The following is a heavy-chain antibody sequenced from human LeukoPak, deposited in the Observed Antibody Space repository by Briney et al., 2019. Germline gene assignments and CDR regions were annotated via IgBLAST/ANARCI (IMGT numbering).Heavy chain of an antibody. CDR3: ARNRDSSGYYLGPFDY. D-gene: IGHD3-22*01. Sequence: GGSLRLSCAASGFTFSSYSMNWVRQAPGKGLEWVSSINSSSSYIYYADSVKGRFTISRDNAKNSLYLQMNSLRAEDTAVYYCARNRDSSGYYLGPFDYWGQGTLVTVSS. CDR2: INSSSSYI. CDR1: GFTFSSYS. V-gene: IGHV3-21*01. J-gene: IGHJ4*02.